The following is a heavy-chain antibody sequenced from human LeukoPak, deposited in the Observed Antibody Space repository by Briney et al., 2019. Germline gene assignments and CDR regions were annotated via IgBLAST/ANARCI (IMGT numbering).Heavy chain of an antibody. CDR2: ISSSGSTI. D-gene: IGHD3-16*02. CDR3: ARWKGNYDYVWGSYLSY. CDR1: GFTFSDYY. Sequence: GGSLRLSCAASGFTFSDYYMSWIRQAPGKGREWVSYISSSGSTIYYADSVKCRFTIARDNAKNSLYRQMNSLRAEDTAVYYCARWKGNYDYVWGSYLSYWGQGTLVTVSS. J-gene: IGHJ4*02. V-gene: IGHV3-11*01.